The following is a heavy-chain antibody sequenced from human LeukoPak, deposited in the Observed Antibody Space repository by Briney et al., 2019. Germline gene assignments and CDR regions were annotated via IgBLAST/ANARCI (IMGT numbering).Heavy chain of an antibody. J-gene: IGHJ4*02. V-gene: IGHV1-24*01. CDR3: ARDPRGNSVYVFDY. Sequence: ASVKVSFKVSGYTLTELSMHWVRQAPGKGLEWMGGFDPEDGETIYAQKFQGRVTMTEDTSTDTAYMELSSLRSEDTAVYYCARDPRGNSVYVFDYWGQGTLVTVSS. D-gene: IGHD5/OR15-5a*01. CDR2: FDPEDGET. CDR1: GYTLTELS.